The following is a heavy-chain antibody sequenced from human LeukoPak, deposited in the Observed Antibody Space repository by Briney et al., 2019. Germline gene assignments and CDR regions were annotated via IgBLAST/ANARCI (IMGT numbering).Heavy chain of an antibody. CDR3: ARDIELSC. Sequence: GGSLRLSCAASGFTFTNAWMSWVRQASGRGLEWVSLISASGGNSYYADSVKGRFTVSRDSSKNTLHLQMNSLRAEDTAVYYCARDIELSCWGQGTLVTVSS. CDR1: GFTFTNAW. V-gene: IGHV3-23*01. J-gene: IGHJ4*02. CDR2: ISASGGNS. D-gene: IGHD1-26*01.